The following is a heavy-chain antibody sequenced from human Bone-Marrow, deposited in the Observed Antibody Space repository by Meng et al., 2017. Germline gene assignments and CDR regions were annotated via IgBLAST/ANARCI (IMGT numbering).Heavy chain of an antibody. CDR3: ARGAGYSSSWYWFDS. D-gene: IGHD6-13*01. V-gene: IGHV3-48*04. J-gene: IGHJ5*01. Sequence: GGSLRLSCAASGFTFSSYAMSWVRQAPGKGLEWVSYISSSGSTIYYADSVKGRFTISRDNAKNSLYLQMNSLRAEDTAVYYCARGAGYSSSWYWFDSWGQGTLVTVSS. CDR2: ISSSGSTI. CDR1: GFTFSSYA.